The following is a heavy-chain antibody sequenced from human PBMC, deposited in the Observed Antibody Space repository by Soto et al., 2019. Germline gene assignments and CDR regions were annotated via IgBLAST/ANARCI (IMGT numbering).Heavy chain of an antibody. CDR3: VRDPQRNDY. CDR2: ISASNGNR. V-gene: IGHV1-18*04. J-gene: IGHJ4*02. CDR1: GYDFSSYG. D-gene: IGHD2-2*01. Sequence: QVQLVQSGAEVKKPGASVKVSCKASGYDFSSYGISWVRQAPGQGLEWMGWISASNGNRDYAQQFQGRATMTSDTSRTTAYMELRRLRSDDTAVYYCVRDPQRNDYWGQGTLVNVSS.